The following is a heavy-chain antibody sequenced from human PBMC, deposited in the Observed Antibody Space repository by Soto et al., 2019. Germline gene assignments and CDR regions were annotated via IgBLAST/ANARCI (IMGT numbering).Heavy chain of an antibody. CDR3: ASAVSVYGHLES. D-gene: IGHD1-1*01. V-gene: IGHV3-33*01. Sequence: QVQLVESGGGVVQPGRSLRLSCAASGFTFSSYGMHWVRQAPGKGLEWVAVIWYDGSNKYYADSVKGRFTISRDNSKNGLYLQMTGLRAEDTAVYYCASAVSVYGHLESWGQGTLVTVSS. CDR1: GFTFSSYG. J-gene: IGHJ5*02. CDR2: IWYDGSNK.